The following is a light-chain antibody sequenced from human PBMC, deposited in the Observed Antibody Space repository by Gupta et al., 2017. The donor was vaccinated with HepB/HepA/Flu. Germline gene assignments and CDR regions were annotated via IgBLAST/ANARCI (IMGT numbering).Light chain of an antibody. CDR1: SSNIGAGYD. J-gene: IGLJ2*01. V-gene: IGLV1-40*01. CDR2: GNS. CDR3: QSYDSSLSGDVV. Sequence: QSVLPQPPSASGAPGQRVTIPCTGSSSNIGAGYDVHWYQQLPGTAPKLLIYGNSNRPSGVPDRFSGSKSGTSASLAITGLQAEDEADYYCQSYDSSLSGDVVFGGGTKLTVL.